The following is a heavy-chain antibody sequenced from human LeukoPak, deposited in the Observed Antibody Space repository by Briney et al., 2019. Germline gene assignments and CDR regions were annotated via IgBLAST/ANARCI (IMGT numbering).Heavy chain of an antibody. D-gene: IGHD3-10*01. CDR3: AKTVSGSSYYYGMDV. Sequence: GGSLRLSCAASGFTSSSYAMSWVRQAPGTGLEWVSALSGSAITTYYADSVKGRFTISRDNSKNTLFLQMNSLRAEDTAVYYCAKTVSGSSYYYGMDVWGQGTTVTVSS. CDR2: LSGSAITT. J-gene: IGHJ6*02. CDR1: GFTSSSYA. V-gene: IGHV3-23*01.